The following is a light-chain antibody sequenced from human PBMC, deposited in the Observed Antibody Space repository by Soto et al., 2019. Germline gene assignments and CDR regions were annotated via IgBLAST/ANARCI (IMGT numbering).Light chain of an antibody. CDR1: SSDVGVYNY. V-gene: IGLV2-8*01. CDR2: EVN. Sequence: QSALTQPPSASGSPGQSVTISCTGTSSDVGVYNYVSWYRQNPGKAPKLMIYEVNKRPSGVPDRSSGSKSGNTASLTVSGLQAEDEADYYCSSYAGSNNLVFGGGTKLTVL. J-gene: IGLJ2*01. CDR3: SSYAGSNNLV.